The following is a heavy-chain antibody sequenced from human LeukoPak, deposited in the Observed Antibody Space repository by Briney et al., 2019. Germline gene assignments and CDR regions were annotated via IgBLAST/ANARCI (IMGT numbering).Heavy chain of an antibody. D-gene: IGHD1-26*01. CDR3: ARDRWSGATGDYHYYYGMDV. Sequence: GASVKVSCKASGYTSTNYGISWVRQAPGQGLEWMGWIGGYNGKTKYVEKLQGRATITTDTSTSTAYMELRSLRSDDTAVYYCARDRWSGATGDYHYYYGMDVWGQGTTVIVSS. CDR2: IGGYNGKT. V-gene: IGHV1-18*01. J-gene: IGHJ6*02. CDR1: GYTSTNYG.